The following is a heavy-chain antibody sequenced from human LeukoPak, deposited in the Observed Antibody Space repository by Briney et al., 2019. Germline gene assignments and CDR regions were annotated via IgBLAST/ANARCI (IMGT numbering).Heavy chain of an antibody. D-gene: IGHD6-19*01. Sequence: PGGSLRLSCAASGFTFSSYGMHWVRQAPGKGLEWVAVISYDGSNKYYADSVKGRFTISRDNSKNTLYLQMNSLRAEDTAVYYCAKGPGGWHYNYFDYWGQGTLVTVSS. V-gene: IGHV3-30*18. CDR3: AKGPGGWHYNYFDY. J-gene: IGHJ4*02. CDR2: ISYDGSNK. CDR1: GFTFSSYG.